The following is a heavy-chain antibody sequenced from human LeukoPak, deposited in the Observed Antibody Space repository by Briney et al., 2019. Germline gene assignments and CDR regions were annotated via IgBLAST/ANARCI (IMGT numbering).Heavy chain of an antibody. CDR1: GFTFSSYG. CDR2: ISYDGSNK. CDR3: AKDGALGVINY. J-gene: IGHJ4*02. D-gene: IGHD2-21*01. V-gene: IGHV3-30*18. Sequence: PGRSLRLSCAASGFTFSSYGMHWVRQAPGKGLEWVAVISYDGSNKYYADSVKGRFTISRDDSKNTLYLQMNSLRAEDTAVYYCAKDGALGVINYWGQGTLVTVSS.